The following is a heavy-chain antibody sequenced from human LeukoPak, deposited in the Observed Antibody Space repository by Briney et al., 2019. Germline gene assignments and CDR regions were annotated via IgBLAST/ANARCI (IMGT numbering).Heavy chain of an antibody. V-gene: IGHV3-53*01. J-gene: IGHJ4*02. CDR1: GFTVSSNY. CDR2: IYSGGST. Sequence: GGSLRLSCAASGFTVSSNYMSWVRQAPGKGLEWVSVIYSGGSTYYADSVKGRFTISRDNSKNTLYLQMNSLRADDTAVYYCASPVFGGLATRGAFDYWGQGTLLTVSS. CDR3: ASPVFGGLATRGAFDY. D-gene: IGHD3-10*01.